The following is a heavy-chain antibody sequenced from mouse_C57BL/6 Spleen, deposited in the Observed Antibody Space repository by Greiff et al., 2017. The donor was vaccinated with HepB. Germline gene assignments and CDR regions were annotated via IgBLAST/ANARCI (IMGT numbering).Heavy chain of an antibody. D-gene: IGHD2-5*01. Sequence: EVKVVESGGGLVKPGGSLKLSCAASGFTFSSYTMSWVRQTPEKRLEWVATISGGGGNTYYPDSVKGRFTISRDNAKNTLYLQMSSLRSEDTALYYCARPLYSNYDPLGYWGQGTSVTVSS. CDR3: ARPLYSNYDPLGY. CDR1: GFTFSSYT. CDR2: ISGGGGNT. J-gene: IGHJ4*01. V-gene: IGHV5-9*01.